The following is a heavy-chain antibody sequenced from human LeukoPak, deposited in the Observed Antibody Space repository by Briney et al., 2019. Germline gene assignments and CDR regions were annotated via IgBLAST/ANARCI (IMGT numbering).Heavy chain of an antibody. CDR2: IVPDRGVT. D-gene: IGHD4-17*01. CDR3: AKDGVKVNYGDYGAWADH. V-gene: IGHV1-2*02. Sequence: ASVKVSCKASGYTFTDYYIHWVRQAPGQGLEWMGWIVPDRGVTNYLQKFKGRVTMTRDTSISTAYMELSSLGSDDMALYYCAKDGVKVNYGDYGAWADHWGQGTLVSVSS. J-gene: IGHJ5*02. CDR1: GYTFTDYY.